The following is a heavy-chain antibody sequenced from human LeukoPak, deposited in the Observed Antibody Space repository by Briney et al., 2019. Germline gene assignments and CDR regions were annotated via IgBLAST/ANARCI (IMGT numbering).Heavy chain of an antibody. CDR3: AREEETVKAFGP. V-gene: IGHV3-53*01. D-gene: IGHD4-17*01. CDR1: GFTVSSSY. CDR2: IYAGGST. J-gene: IGHJ5*02. Sequence: GGSLRLSCAASGFTVSSSYMNGVRQAPGKGLEWVSIIYAGGSTYYAGSVEGRFTISRDNSKNTLYLQMNSLRAEDTAVYYCAREEETVKAFGPWGQGTLVTVSS.